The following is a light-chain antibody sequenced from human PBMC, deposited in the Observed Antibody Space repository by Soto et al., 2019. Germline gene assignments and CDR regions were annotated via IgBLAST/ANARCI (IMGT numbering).Light chain of an antibody. CDR3: HQYKSCPPLT. J-gene: IGKJ4*02. CDR2: GAF. V-gene: IGKV3-15*01. Sequence: EIVMTQSPATLSVSPGETATLSCRASQSVTYNLAWYQQKPGQGPRLLIYGAFTRATGIPARFSGSGSGTEFNLTISSLQSEDVAVYYCHQYKSCPPLTFGGGTKVEIK. CDR1: QSVTYN.